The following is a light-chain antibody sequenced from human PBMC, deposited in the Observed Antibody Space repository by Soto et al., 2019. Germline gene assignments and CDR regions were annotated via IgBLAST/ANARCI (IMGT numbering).Light chain of an antibody. CDR2: DVS. CDR3: SSYTSSSTLVV. J-gene: IGLJ2*01. CDR1: SSDVGGYNY. V-gene: IGLV2-14*03. Sequence: QSVLTQPASVSGSPGQSITISCTGTSSDVGGYNYVSWYQQHPGKAPKLMIYDVSNRRSGVSNRFSGSKSGSTASLIISGLQAEDEADYYCSSYTSSSTLVVFGGGTKLTVL.